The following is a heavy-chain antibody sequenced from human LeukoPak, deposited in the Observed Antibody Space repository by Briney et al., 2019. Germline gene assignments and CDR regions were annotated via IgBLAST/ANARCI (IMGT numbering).Heavy chain of an antibody. CDR1: GFTFSSYG. CDR2: ISYDGSNK. D-gene: IGHD5-12*01. Sequence: PGGSLRLSCAASGFTFSSYGMHWVRQAPGKGLEWVAVISYDGSNKYYADSVKGRFTISRDSSKNTLYLQMNSLRAEDTAVYYCARGPSGYHNTGGQGTLVTVSS. CDR3: ARGPSGYHNT. V-gene: IGHV3-33*05. J-gene: IGHJ4*02.